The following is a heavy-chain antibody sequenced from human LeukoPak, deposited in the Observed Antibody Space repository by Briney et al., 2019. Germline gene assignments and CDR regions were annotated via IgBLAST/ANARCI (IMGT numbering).Heavy chain of an antibody. Sequence: SETLSLTCAVSGGSISSSNWWSWVRQPPGKGLEWIGEIYHSGSTNYNPSLKSRVTISVDKSKNQFSLKLSSVTAADTAVYYCARSTYYDFWSGLEYYYYMDVWGKGTTVTVSS. CDR1: GGSISSSNW. CDR3: ARSTYYDFWSGLEYYYYMDV. V-gene: IGHV4-4*02. CDR2: IYHSGST. D-gene: IGHD3-3*01. J-gene: IGHJ6*03.